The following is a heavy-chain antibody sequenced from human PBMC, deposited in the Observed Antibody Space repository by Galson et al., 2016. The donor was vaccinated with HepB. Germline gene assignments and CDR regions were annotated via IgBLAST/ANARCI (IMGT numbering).Heavy chain of an antibody. Sequence: SVKVSCKASGYAFTSYFIHYMRQAPGQGLEWMGRISPSGGVTIYAQKLHGRIIMTRDTSTSTVYMELSSLRSDDTAVYYCARGTGKLTTVTTVTSLWYFDLWGRGTLVTVSS. CDR2: ISPSGGVT. J-gene: IGHJ2*01. CDR3: ARGTGKLTTVTTVTSLWYFDL. V-gene: IGHV1-46*04. D-gene: IGHD4-17*01. CDR1: GYAFTSYF.